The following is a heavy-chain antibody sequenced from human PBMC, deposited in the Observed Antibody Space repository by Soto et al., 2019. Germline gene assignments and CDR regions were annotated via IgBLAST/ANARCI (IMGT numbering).Heavy chain of an antibody. CDR3: ARIPRYSFPTSDDLDS. J-gene: IGHJ4*02. Sequence: QVQLVQSGAEVRKPGSSVQVSCKSSGGTFYTYTFSWVRQAPGHGLEWMGSITPIYPTTNYAEKFQGRLTVTADGSTNTAYMELNSLTSEDTAVYYCARIPRYSFPTSDDLDSWGQGTLVNVSS. D-gene: IGHD5-18*01. V-gene: IGHV1-69*15. CDR2: ITPIYPTT. CDR1: GGTFYTYT.